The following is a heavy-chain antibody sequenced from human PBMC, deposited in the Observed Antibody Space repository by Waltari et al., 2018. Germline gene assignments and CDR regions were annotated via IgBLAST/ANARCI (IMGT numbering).Heavy chain of an antibody. V-gene: IGHV3-74*03. CDR2: INTDGNSV. D-gene: IGHD2-21*02. CDR3: VRAVGCAEDCYNPYFDN. CDR1: GFTFRNYR. J-gene: IGHJ4*02. Sequence: EVQLVQSGGGLVQPGGSLTVSCDASGFTFRNYRMHWLRQAPARGLVWVSRINTDGNSVTYADSVRGRFTISRDNVKNTLYLQMESLRVEDTAVYYCVRAVGCAEDCYNPYFDNWGRGAGVTVSS.